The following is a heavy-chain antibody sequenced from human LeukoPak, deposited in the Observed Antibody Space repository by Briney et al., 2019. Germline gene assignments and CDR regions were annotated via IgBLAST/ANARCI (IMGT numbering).Heavy chain of an antibody. Sequence: GGSLRLSCAASGFTFDDYAMHWVRQAPGKGLEWVSGISWNSGSIGYADSVKGRFTISRDNAKNSLYLQMNSLRAEDTALYYCAKDLTGIVAPAAIFDYWGQGTLVTVSS. CDR2: ISWNSGSI. J-gene: IGHJ4*02. CDR1: GFTFDDYA. V-gene: IGHV3-9*01. CDR3: AKDLTGIVAPAAIFDY. D-gene: IGHD2-2*01.